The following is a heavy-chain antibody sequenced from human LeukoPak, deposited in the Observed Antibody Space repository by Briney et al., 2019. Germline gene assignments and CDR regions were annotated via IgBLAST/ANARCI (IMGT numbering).Heavy chain of an antibody. D-gene: IGHD6-19*01. CDR2: IYYSGGT. CDR3: ARERRSSGWYVY. V-gene: IGHV4-39*07. J-gene: IGHJ4*02. Sequence: KSSETLSLTCTVSGGSISSSSYYWGWIRQPPGKGLEWIGSIYYSGGTYYNPSLKSRVTISVDTSKNQFSLKLSSVTAADTAVYYCARERRSSGWYVYWGQGTLVTVSS. CDR1: GGSISSSSYY.